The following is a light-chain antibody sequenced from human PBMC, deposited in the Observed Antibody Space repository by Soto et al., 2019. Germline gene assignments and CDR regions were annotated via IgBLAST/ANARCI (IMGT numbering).Light chain of an antibody. J-gene: IGKJ2*02. CDR2: DVS. CDR3: KQYNPYRT. V-gene: IGKV1-5*01. CDR1: QSISSW. Sequence: DIQMTQSPSTLSAPVGDRVTITCRASQSISSWLAWYQQKPGKAPKVLIYDVSSLESAVPSTFRGSRSGTEFTLTISSMQPDDFATYYCKQYNPYRTFGQGTKLEI.